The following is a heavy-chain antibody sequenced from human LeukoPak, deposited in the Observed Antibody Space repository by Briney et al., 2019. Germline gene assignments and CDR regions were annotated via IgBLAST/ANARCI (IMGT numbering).Heavy chain of an antibody. CDR2: IFYSGST. J-gene: IGHJ5*02. D-gene: IGHD3-22*01. Sequence: SETLSLTCTVSGGSISTSNYYWGWIRQPPGKGLEWIGNIFYSGSTYYSPSLKSRVTISVDTSKNQFSLKLSSVTAADTAVYYCARDQDSSGYYSRFDPWGQGTLVTVSS. V-gene: IGHV4-39*07. CDR3: ARDQDSSGYYSRFDP. CDR1: GGSISTSNYY.